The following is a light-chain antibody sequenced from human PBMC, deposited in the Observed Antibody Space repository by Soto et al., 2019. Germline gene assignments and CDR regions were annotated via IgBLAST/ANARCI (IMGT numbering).Light chain of an antibody. J-gene: IGLJ1*01. CDR3: SLYTSENAYV. Sequence: QSVLTQPASVSGSPGQSITISCTGTSSDVGTYTLVSWYQQHPGKAPKLVIYEVNKRPSGVPDRFSGSKSGNTASLTISGLQAADEADYYCSLYTSENAYVFGTGTKVTVL. V-gene: IGLV2-14*02. CDR1: SSDVGTYTL. CDR2: EVN.